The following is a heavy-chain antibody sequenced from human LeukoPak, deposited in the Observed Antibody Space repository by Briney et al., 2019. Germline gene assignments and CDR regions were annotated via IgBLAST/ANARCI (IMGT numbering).Heavy chain of an antibody. Sequence: GGSLRLSCAASGFTFSSYSMSWVRQAPGKGLEWVSSISSSSSYIYYADSVKGRFTISRDNAKNSLYLQMNSLRAEDTAVYYCARDGAAAGTFPYWGQGTLVTVSS. V-gene: IGHV3-21*01. D-gene: IGHD6-13*01. J-gene: IGHJ4*02. CDR3: ARDGAAAGTFPY. CDR2: ISSSSSYI. CDR1: GFTFSSYS.